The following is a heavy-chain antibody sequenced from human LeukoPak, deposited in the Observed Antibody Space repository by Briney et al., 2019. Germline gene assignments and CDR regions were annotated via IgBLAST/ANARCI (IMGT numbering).Heavy chain of an antibody. V-gene: IGHV1-8*02. CDR2: MNPNSGDA. D-gene: IGHD4-23*01. CDR1: GYSFTSYD. J-gene: IGHJ4*02. CDR3: ARSNFGGNVHFDY. Sequence: GASVKVSCKASGYSFTSYDINWVRQATGQGLEWIGWMNPNSGDADYTQKFKGRVTFTRDTSTRTAYMEVNCLGSEDTAVYYCARSNFGGNVHFDYWGQGTLVTVSS.